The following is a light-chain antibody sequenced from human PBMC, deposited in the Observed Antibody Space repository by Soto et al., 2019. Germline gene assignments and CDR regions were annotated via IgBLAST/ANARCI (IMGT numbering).Light chain of an antibody. V-gene: IGLV2-14*01. CDR3: SSYTSSTSYV. CDR2: EVS. CDR1: SSDVGGYNY. J-gene: IGLJ1*01. Sequence: QSALTQPASVSGSPGQSITISCTGTSSDVGGYNYVSWYQQHPGKAPKLMIYEVSNRPSGVSNRFSGSKSGNTASLTISGLQAEDAADYYCSSYTSSTSYVCGTGTKLTVL.